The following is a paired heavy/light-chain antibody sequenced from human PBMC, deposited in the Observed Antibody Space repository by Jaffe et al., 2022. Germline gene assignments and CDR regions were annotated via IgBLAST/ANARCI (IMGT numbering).Heavy chain of an antibody. D-gene: IGHD2-15*01. CDR3: ARGRYCSGGSCYSRGDWFDP. CDR1: GFTFSDYY. J-gene: IGHJ5*02. CDR2: ISSSGSTI. Sequence: QVQLVESGGGLVKPGGSLRLSCAASGFTFSDYYMSWIRQAPGKGLEWVSYISSSGSTIYYADSVKGRFTISRDNAKNSLYLQMNSLRAEDTAVYYCARGRYCSGGSCYSRGDWFDPWGQGTLVTVSS. V-gene: IGHV3-11*01.
Light chain of an antibody. CDR3: HQSSSLPPT. Sequence: EIVLTQSPDFQSVTPKEKVTITCRASQSIGSSLHWYQQKPDQSPKLLIKYASQSISGVPSRFSGSGSGTDFTLTINSLEAEDAATYYCHQSSSLPPTFGQGTKVEIK. CDR1: QSIGSS. CDR2: YAS. J-gene: IGKJ1*01. V-gene: IGKV6-21*02.